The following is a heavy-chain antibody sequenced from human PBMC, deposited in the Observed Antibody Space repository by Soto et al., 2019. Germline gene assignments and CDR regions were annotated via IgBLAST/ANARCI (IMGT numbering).Heavy chain of an antibody. D-gene: IGHD3-10*01. J-gene: IGHJ1*01. CDR3: ATWRGHVLWFGDSSAEYFQV. CDR2: IIPILGIA. CDR1: GGTFSSYT. V-gene: IGHV1-69*02. Sequence: SVKVSCKASGGTFSSYTISWVRQAPGQGLEWMGRIIPILGIANYAQKFQGRVTITADKSTSTAYMELSSLRAEDTAVYFCATWRGHVLWFGDSSAEYFQVWGQGTQVTVSS.